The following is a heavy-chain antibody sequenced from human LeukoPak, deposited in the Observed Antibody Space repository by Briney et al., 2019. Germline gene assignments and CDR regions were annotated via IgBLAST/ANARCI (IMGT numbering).Heavy chain of an antibody. D-gene: IGHD2-2*01. CDR2: IQYSGST. J-gene: IGHJ5*02. Sequence: SETLSLTCTVSRDSVRGISLYWSWIRQPPGKGQQYIGYIQYSGSTNYNLSCKSRVNISVDTSKNQFSLKLSSVTAADTAVYYCARRPGYCSSTSCRSRWFVPWGQGSLVTVAS. CDR1: RDSVRGISLY. V-gene: IGHV4-61*01. CDR3: ARRPGYCSSTSCRSRWFVP.